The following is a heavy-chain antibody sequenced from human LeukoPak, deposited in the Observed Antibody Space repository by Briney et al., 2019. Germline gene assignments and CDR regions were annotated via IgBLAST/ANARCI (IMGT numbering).Heavy chain of an antibody. CDR1: GGSISSYY. J-gene: IGHJ4*02. CDR3: ARSTSGWSYYFDY. V-gene: IGHV4-59*08. CDR2: IYYSGST. Sequence: SETLSLTCTVSGGSISSYYWSWIRQPPGKGLEWIGYIYYSGSTNYNPSLKSRVTISVDTSKNQFSLKLCSVTAADTAVYYCARSTSGWSYYFDYWGQGTLVTVSS. D-gene: IGHD2-2*01.